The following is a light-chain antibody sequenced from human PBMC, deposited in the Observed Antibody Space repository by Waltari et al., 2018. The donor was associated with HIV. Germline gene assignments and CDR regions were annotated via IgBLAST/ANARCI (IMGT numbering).Light chain of an antibody. J-gene: IGLJ3*02. V-gene: IGLV1-47*01. CDR3: EAWDSTLKETL. Sequence: QSVLTQPPSASGTPGQTVTISCSGSTSNIDTQWVYWYQQLPGTAPKLLIYRNYKRPSGVPERFSVSKSGASASLVISGLRSEDEADYYCEAWDSTLKETLFGGGTKLTVL. CDR2: RNY. CDR1: TSNIDTQW.